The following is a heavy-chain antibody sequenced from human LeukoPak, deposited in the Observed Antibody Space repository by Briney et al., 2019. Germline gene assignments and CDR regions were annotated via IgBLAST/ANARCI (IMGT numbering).Heavy chain of an antibody. CDR3: ARPFPYCSSTSCSLFDY. D-gene: IGHD2-2*01. J-gene: IGHJ4*02. CDR1: GFTFSSYW. V-gene: IGHV3-7*01. CDR2: IKQDGSEK. Sequence: GGSLRLSCAASGFTFSSYWMSWVRQAPGKGLEWVANIKQDGSEKYYVDSVKGRFTISRDNAKNSLYLQMNSLRAEDTAVYYCARPFPYCSSTSCSLFDYWGQGTLVTVSS.